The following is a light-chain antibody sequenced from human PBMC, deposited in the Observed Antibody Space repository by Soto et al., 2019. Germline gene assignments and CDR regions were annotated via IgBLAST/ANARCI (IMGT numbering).Light chain of an antibody. CDR2: DAS. CDR3: QQYKSWPPIT. CDR1: QTVRNNY. Sequence: EFVLTQSPGTLSLSPGERATLSCRASQTVRNNYLAWYQQKPGQAPRLLIYDASSRATGIPDRFSGGGSGTEFTLTISSLKSEDYAVYYCQQYKSWPPITFGQGTRLDIK. J-gene: IGKJ5*01. V-gene: IGKV3-20*01.